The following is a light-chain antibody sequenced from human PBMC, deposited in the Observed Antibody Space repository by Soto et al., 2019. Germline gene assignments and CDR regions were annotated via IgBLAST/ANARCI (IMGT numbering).Light chain of an antibody. CDR2: GAS. Sequence: EIVLTQSPGTLSLSPGERATLSCRASQSVSSSYLAWYQQKPGQAPRLLIYGASSRATGIPDRFSGSGSGTDFTLTVSRLEPGDFAVYYCPQYGSSPRTFGQGTKVEIK. CDR3: PQYGSSPRT. J-gene: IGKJ1*01. V-gene: IGKV3-20*01. CDR1: QSVSSSY.